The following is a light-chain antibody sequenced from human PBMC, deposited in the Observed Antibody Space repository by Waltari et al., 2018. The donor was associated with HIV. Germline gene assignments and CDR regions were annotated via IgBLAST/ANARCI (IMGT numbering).Light chain of an antibody. V-gene: IGKV1D-12*01. CDR3: QQTNLFPIT. CDR1: EGITNW. CDR2: GAS. Sequence: DIQLTQFPSTVSATVGDRVTITCRATEGITNWLAWYQQKPGKAPKLLIYGASTLQSGVASRFSGSGSGTTFTLTITSLQPEDFATYFCQQTNLFPITFGQGTRL. J-gene: IGKJ5*01.